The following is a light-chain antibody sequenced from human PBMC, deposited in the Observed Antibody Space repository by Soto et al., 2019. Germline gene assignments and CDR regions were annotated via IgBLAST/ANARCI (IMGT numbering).Light chain of an antibody. CDR1: KLGDKY. J-gene: IGLJ2*01. CDR3: QAWDSSTVV. V-gene: IGLV3-1*01. Sequence: SSELTQPPSVSVSPGQTASITCSGDKLGDKYACWYQQKPGQSPVLVIYQDSKRPSGIPERFSGSNSGNTATLTISGTQAMDEAVYYCQAWDSSTVVFGGGTKVTVL. CDR2: QDS.